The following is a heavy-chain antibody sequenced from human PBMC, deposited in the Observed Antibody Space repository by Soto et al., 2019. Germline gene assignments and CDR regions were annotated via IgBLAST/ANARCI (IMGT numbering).Heavy chain of an antibody. CDR3: ARSPYPGYCSGGSCYSVDYYYYYYMDV. V-gene: IGHV3-74*01. CDR1: ESLFRGYR. Sequence: LGGALRLSCAAPESLFRGYRMHWGRQAPRKGLGWVAIIKCVGSSTSYADSVKGRFTISRDNAKNTLYLQMNSLRAEDTAVYYCARSPYPGYCSGGSCYSVDYYYYYYMDVWGKGTTVTVSS. J-gene: IGHJ6*03. D-gene: IGHD2-15*01. CDR2: IKCVGSST.